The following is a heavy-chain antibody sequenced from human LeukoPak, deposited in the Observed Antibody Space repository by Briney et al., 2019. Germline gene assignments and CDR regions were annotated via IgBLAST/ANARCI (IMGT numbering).Heavy chain of an antibody. CDR2: ISYDGSNK. Sequence: GGSLRLSCAASGFTFSSYGMHWVRQAPGKGLEWVAVISYDGSNKYYADSVKGRFTIYRDNSKNTLYLQMNSLRAEDTAVYYCAKDPYGSGSYPSYWGQGTLVTVSS. D-gene: IGHD3-10*01. J-gene: IGHJ4*02. V-gene: IGHV3-30*18. CDR3: AKDPYGSGSYPSY. CDR1: GFTFSSYG.